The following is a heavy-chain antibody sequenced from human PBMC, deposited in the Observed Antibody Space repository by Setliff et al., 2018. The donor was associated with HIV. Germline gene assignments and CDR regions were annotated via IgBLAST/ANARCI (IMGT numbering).Heavy chain of an antibody. V-gene: IGHV4-59*11. CDR2: IYDSAST. J-gene: IGHJ2*01. D-gene: IGHD2-8*01. CDR1: GGSITSHY. CDR3: ARQSEAREWLTSYWHFDL. Sequence: SETLSLTCTVSGGSITSHYWSWIRQPPGKGLEWIGSIYDSASTNYNPSLKSRVTISVDTSKNQFSLKLSSVTAADTAVYYCARQSEAREWLTSYWHFDLWGRGTLVTVS.